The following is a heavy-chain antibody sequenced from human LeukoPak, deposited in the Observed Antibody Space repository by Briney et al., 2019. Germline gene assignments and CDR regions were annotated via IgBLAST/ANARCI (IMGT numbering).Heavy chain of an antibody. D-gene: IGHD3-22*01. CDR2: IKSDGST. CDR3: ARAPSEIGGYYPEYFRH. Sequence: PGGSLRLSCAASGFTFSSYWMHWVRQAPGKGLVWVPRIKSDGSTNYADSVKGRFTISRDNAKNTLSLQMNSLRAEDTGVYYCARAPSEIGGYYPEYFRHWGQGTLVTVSS. J-gene: IGHJ1*01. V-gene: IGHV3-74*01. CDR1: GFTFSSYW.